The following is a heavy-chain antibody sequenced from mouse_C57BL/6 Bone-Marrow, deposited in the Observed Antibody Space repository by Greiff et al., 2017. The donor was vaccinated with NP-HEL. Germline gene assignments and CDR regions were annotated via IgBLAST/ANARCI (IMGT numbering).Heavy chain of an antibody. CDR3: VSMVTTRDPYYYAMDY. CDR2: INPGSGGT. J-gene: IGHJ4*01. Sequence: QQSGAELVRPGTSVKVSCKASGYAFTNYLIEWVKQRPGQGLEWIGVINPGSGGTNYNEKFKGKETLTADKSSSTAYMQLSSLTSEDSAVYFCVSMVTTRDPYYYAMDYWGQGTSVTVSS. D-gene: IGHD2-2*01. V-gene: IGHV1-54*01. CDR1: GYAFTNYL.